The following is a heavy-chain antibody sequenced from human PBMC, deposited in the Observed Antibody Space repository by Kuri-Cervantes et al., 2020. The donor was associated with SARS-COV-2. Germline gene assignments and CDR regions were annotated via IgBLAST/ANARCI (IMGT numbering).Heavy chain of an antibody. D-gene: IGHD1-26*01. V-gene: IGHV3-11*03. CDR3: AVIQNSGSYSTRSSYFDY. CDR2: ISSSSSYT. CDR1: GFTFSDYH. J-gene: IGHJ4*02. Sequence: LSLTCAASGFTFSDYHMSWIRQAPGKGLEWVSYISSSSSYTNYADSVKGRFTISRDNAKNSLYLQMNSLRAEDTAVYYCAVIQNSGSYSTRSSYFDYWGQGTLVTVSS.